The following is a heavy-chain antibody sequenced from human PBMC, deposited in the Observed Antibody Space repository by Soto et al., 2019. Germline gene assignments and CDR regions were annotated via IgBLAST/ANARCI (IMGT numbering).Heavy chain of an antibody. J-gene: IGHJ6*02. CDR2: ISAYNGNT. D-gene: IGHD6-25*01. V-gene: IGHV1-18*01. CDR3: AREWQRESDYYYGMDV. CDR1: GYTFTSYG. Sequence: QVQLVQSGAEVKKPGASVKVSCKASGYTFTSYGISWVRQAPGQGLEWMGWISAYNGNTNYAQKLQGRVTMTTDTSTSTAYMELRSPRSDDTAVYYCAREWQRESDYYYGMDVWGQGTTVTVSS.